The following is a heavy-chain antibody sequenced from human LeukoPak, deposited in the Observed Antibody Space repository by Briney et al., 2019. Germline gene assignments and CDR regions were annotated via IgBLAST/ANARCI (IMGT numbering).Heavy chain of an antibody. CDR1: GFTFSTYG. Sequence: PGGSLRLSCAASGFTFSTYGMHWVRQAPGKGLEWVAFMRYDGSDEHYADSVQGRFTISRDNSYNTLYLQMSSLRAEDTALYYCARDLGLSVGATPFDFWGQGTLVTVSS. D-gene: IGHD1-26*01. CDR3: ARDLGLSVGATPFDF. V-gene: IGHV3-30*02. CDR2: MRYDGSDE. J-gene: IGHJ4*02.